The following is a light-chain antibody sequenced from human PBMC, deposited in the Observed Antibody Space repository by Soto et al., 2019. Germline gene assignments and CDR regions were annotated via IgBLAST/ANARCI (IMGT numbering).Light chain of an antibody. Sequence: EIVMTQSPATLSVSPGERATLSCRASQSVSSNLAWYQQKPGQAPSLLIYGAFTRATGIPARFSGTGSGTEFTLTISSLQPEDFALYYCQQYNDWPLTFGQGTKVDIK. V-gene: IGKV3-15*01. J-gene: IGKJ1*01. CDR2: GAF. CDR3: QQYNDWPLT. CDR1: QSVSSN.